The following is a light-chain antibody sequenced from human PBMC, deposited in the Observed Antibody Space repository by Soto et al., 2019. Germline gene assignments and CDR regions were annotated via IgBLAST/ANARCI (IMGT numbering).Light chain of an antibody. CDR2: GAS. V-gene: IGKV3-20*01. CDR1: QSVSSSY. Sequence: EIVLTQSPGPLSLSPGERATLSCRASQSVSSSYLAWYQQKPGQAPRLLIYGASSRATGIPDRFSGSGSGTDFTLTISRLEPEDVAVYYCQQYGSSPLTFGGGTKVDI. J-gene: IGKJ4*01. CDR3: QQYGSSPLT.